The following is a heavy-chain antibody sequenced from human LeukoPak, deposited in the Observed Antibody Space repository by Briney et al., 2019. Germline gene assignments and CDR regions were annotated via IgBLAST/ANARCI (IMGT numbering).Heavy chain of an antibody. CDR1: GGSISSSSYY. D-gene: IGHD5-18*01. J-gene: IGHJ4*02. CDR3: ARDLYSSYGYGFGVY. Sequence: SETLSLTCTVSGGSISSSSYYWGWIRQPPGKGLEWIGSIYYSGSTYYNPSLKSRVTISVDTSKNQFSLKLSSVTAADTAVYYCARDLYSSYGYGFGVYWGQGTLVTVSS. V-gene: IGHV4-39*07. CDR2: IYYSGST.